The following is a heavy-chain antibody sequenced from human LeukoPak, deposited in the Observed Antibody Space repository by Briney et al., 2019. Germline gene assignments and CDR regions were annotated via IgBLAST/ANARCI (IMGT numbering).Heavy chain of an antibody. D-gene: IGHD2-21*02. CDR1: GGTFSSYA. CDR3: AYLAYCGGDCYSDY. V-gene: IGHV1-69*04. J-gene: IGHJ4*02. Sequence: SVKVSCKASGGTFSSYAISWVRQAPGQGLEWMGRIIPILGIANYAQKFQGRVTITADKSTSTAYMELSSLRSEDTAVYYCAYLAYCGGDCYSDYWGQGTLVTVSS. CDR2: IIPILGIA.